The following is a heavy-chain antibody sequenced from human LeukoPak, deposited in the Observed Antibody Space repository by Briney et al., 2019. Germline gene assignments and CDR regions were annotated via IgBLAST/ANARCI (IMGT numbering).Heavy chain of an antibody. D-gene: IGHD2-8*01. Sequence: PGGSLRLSCAASGFTLSGYAMHWVRQAPGKGLEWVAVISYDGSNKYHADSVKGRFTVSRDNSKNTLYLQLNSLRAEDTAVYYCASGPYCTNGVCYGSNWFDPWGQGTLVAVSS. CDR1: GFTLSGYA. J-gene: IGHJ5*02. CDR2: ISYDGSNK. V-gene: IGHV3-30-3*01. CDR3: ASGPYCTNGVCYGSNWFDP.